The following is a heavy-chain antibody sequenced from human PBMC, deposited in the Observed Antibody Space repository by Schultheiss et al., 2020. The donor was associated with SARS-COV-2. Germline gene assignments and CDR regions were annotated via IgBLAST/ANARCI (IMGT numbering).Heavy chain of an antibody. Sequence: SETLSLTCTVSGGSISSSSYYWGWIRQPPGKGLEWIGYIYYSGSTNYNPSLKSRVTISVDTSKNQFSLKLSSVTAADTAVYYCARDFPYYYDSSGYWNYYYYYYMDVWGKGTTVTVSS. CDR2: IYYSGST. D-gene: IGHD3-22*01. CDR1: GGSISSSSYY. J-gene: IGHJ6*03. CDR3: ARDFPYYYDSSGYWNYYYYYYMDV. V-gene: IGHV4-61*05.